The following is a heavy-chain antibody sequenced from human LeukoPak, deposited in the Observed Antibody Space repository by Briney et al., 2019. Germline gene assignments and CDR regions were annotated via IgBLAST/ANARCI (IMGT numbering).Heavy chain of an antibody. V-gene: IGHV4-30-4*08. Sequence: KASQTLSLTCTVSGGSISSGDYYWSWIRQPPGKGLEWFGYVYYSGSTYYNPSLKSRVTISVDTSKNRFSLMLSSVTAADTAVYYCATHSSGYDSGNDAFDIWGQGTMVTVSS. CDR1: GGSISSGDYY. J-gene: IGHJ3*02. CDR3: ATHSSGYDSGNDAFDI. D-gene: IGHD3-22*01. CDR2: VYYSGST.